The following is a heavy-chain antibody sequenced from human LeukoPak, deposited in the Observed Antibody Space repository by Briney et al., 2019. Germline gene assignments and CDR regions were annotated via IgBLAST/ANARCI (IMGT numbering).Heavy chain of an antibody. CDR3: GKSLNYYYDSSGSSKGGFDM. D-gene: IGHD3-22*01. CDR1: GFTFSSYG. J-gene: IGHJ3*02. V-gene: IGHV3-30*02. Sequence: PGGSLRLSCAASGFTFSSYGMHWVRQAPGKGLEWVALIRYDGNNKYYAGSVKVRFTISRDNSKNPLYRQVNRLTAEDTAGFAGGKSLNYYYDSSGSSKGGFDMWGQGTMVTVSS. CDR2: IRYDGNNK.